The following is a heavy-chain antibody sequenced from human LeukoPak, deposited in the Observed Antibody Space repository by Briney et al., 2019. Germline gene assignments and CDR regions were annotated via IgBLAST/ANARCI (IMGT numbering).Heavy chain of an antibody. CDR2: IYHSGST. J-gene: IGHJ4*02. Sequence: SETLSLTCAVSGYSISSGYYWGWIRQPPGKGLEWIGSIYHSGSTYCNPSLKSRVTISVDTSKNQFSLKLSSVTAADTAVYYCARAVYYDSSGYYHNFDYWGQGTLVTVSS. V-gene: IGHV4-38-2*01. D-gene: IGHD3-22*01. CDR1: GYSISSGYY. CDR3: ARAVYYDSSGYYHNFDY.